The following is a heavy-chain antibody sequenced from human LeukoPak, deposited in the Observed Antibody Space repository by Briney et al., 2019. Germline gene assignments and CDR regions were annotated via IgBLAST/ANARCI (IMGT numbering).Heavy chain of an antibody. CDR2: INHSGST. CDR3: ARGRSGSRD. D-gene: IGHD2-15*01. CDR1: GGSFSGYH. Sequence: PSETLSLTCAVYGGSFSGYHWSWIRQPPGKGLEWIGEINHSGSTDYNPSLKSRVTISVDTSKNQFSLKLTSVTAADTAVYYCARGRSGSRDWGQGTLVTVSS. V-gene: IGHV4-34*01. J-gene: IGHJ4*02.